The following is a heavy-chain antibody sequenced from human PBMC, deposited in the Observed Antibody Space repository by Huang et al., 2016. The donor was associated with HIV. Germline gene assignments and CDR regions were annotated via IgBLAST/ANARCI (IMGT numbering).Heavy chain of an antibody. CDR3: AREKAADSAWYGVYYFDY. Sequence: QVQLRQWGAGLVKPSETLSLTCAVYGGSFSGYYWTWIRQSPGKGLEWIGERNHIGKDNEQPYQKSRVTMSKDTAKNQFSLQLTSVSAAETGVYLCAREKAADSAWYGVYYFDYWGEGALVTVTS. CDR2: RNHIGKD. V-gene: IGHV4-34*01. J-gene: IGHJ4*02. D-gene: IGHD6-19*01. CDR1: GGSFSGYY.